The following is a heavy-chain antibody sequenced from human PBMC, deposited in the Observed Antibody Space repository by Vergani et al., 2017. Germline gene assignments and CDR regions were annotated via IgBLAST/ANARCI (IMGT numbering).Heavy chain of an antibody. Sequence: QMQLQESGPGLVKASETLSLTCTVSGDSIISRSYYWGWIRQPPGKGLEWIGSIYNSGNGDSSSSLKSRVTISADTSKNQFSLRLTSVTAADTAVYYCASGKYYSGSTSHFRGRDFDVWGRGTLVTVPS. J-gene: IGHJ2*01. CDR1: GDSIISRSYY. CDR2: IYNSGNG. D-gene: IGHD3-10*01. CDR3: ASGKYYSGSTSHFRGRDFDV. V-gene: IGHV4-39*01.